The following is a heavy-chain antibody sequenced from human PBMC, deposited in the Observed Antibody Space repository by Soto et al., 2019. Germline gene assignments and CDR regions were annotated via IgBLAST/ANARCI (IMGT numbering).Heavy chain of an antibody. V-gene: IGHV3-48*03. CDR1: GFTFSSYE. CDR3: ARESFSIAVAGTGFDY. J-gene: IGHJ4*02. D-gene: IGHD6-19*01. Sequence: EVQLVESGGGLVQPGGSLRLSCAASGFTFSSYEMNWVRQAPGKGLEWVSYISSSGSTIYYADSVKGRFTISRDNAKNSLYLQMNSVRAEDTAVYYCARESFSIAVAGTGFDYWGQGTLVTVSS. CDR2: ISSSGSTI.